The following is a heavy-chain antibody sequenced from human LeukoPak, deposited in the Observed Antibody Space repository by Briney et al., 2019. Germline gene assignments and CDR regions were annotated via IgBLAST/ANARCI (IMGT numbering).Heavy chain of an antibody. D-gene: IGHD1-26*01. CDR3: ARLLVGAYYYMDD. V-gene: IGHV1-2*02. J-gene: IGHJ6*03. CDR2: INPNSGGT. CDR1: GYTFTGYY. Sequence: ASVKVSCKASGYTFTGYYMHWVRQAPGQGLEWMGWINPNSGGTNYAQKFQGRVTMTRDTSISTAYMELSRLRSDDTAVYYCARLLVGAYYYMDDWGKGTTVTVSS.